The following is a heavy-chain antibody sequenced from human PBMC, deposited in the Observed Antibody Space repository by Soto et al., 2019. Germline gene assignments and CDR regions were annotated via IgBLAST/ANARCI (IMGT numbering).Heavy chain of an antibody. V-gene: IGHV3-33*01. CDR3: ATLAIGGVYYYGMDV. Sequence: GGSLRLSCAASGFTFSSYGMHWVRQAPGKGLEWVAVIWYVGSNKYYADSVKGRFTISRDNSKNTLYLQMNSLRAEDTAVYYCATLAIGGVYYYGMDVWGQGTTVTVSS. D-gene: IGHD3-16*01. CDR2: IWYVGSNK. J-gene: IGHJ6*02. CDR1: GFTFSSYG.